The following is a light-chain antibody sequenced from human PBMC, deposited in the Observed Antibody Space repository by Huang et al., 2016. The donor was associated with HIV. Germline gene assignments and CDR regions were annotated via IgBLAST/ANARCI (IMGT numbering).Light chain of an antibody. CDR1: QSISKW. V-gene: IGKV1-5*03. Sequence: DIQMTQSPSTLSASVGGRVTITCRASQSISKWLAWYLQKPGKAPKLLMYQASTLEIGVPSRFSGSGSGTEFTLTIISLQPDDFATYYCQQYNSYPLTFGGGTKVEIK. CDR2: QAS. CDR3: QQYNSYPLT. J-gene: IGKJ4*01.